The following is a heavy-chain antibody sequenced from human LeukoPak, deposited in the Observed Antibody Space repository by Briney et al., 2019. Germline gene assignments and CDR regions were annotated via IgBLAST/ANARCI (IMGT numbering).Heavy chain of an antibody. CDR3: ARVLREWLLFGWFDP. Sequence: GGSLRLSCAASGFTFSDYYMSWIRQAPGKGLGWISYISSSGSTIYYADSVKGRFTISRDNAKNSLYLQMNSLRAEDTAVYYCARVLREWLLFGWFDPWGQGTLVTVSS. J-gene: IGHJ5*02. D-gene: IGHD3-3*01. V-gene: IGHV3-11*01. CDR1: GFTFSDYY. CDR2: ISSSGSTI.